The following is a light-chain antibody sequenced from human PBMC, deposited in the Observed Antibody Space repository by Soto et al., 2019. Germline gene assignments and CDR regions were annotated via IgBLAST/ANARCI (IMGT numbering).Light chain of an antibody. Sequence: EIVLTQSPATLSVSPGERATLSCRASQSVGSNLAWYKQNPGQAPRVLIYGASTRATGIPARFSGSGSGTESTLTISSLQSEDFAVYHCQHYNNGPPTWTFGQGTKVEVK. V-gene: IGKV3-15*01. CDR3: QHYNNGPPTWT. CDR2: GAS. CDR1: QSVGSN. J-gene: IGKJ1*01.